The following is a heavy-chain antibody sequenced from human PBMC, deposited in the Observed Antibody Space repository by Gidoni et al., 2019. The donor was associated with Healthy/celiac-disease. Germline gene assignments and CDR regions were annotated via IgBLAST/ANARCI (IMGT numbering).Heavy chain of an antibody. CDR3: ARGSSQGVLLWFGEQPPHAFDI. V-gene: IGHV4-61*02. J-gene: IGHJ3*02. CDR2: IYTSGST. Sequence: QVQLQESGPGLVQPSQTLSLTCTVSGGSISSGSSYWSWIRQPAGKGLEWIGRIYTSGSTNYNPSLKSRVTISVDTSKNQFSLKLSSVTAADTAVYYCARGSSQGVLLWFGEQPPHAFDIWGQGTMVTVSS. CDR1: GGSISSGSSY. D-gene: IGHD3-10*01.